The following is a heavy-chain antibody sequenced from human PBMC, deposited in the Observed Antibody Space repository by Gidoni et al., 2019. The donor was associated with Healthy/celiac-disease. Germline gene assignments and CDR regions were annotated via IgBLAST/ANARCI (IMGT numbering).Heavy chain of an antibody. D-gene: IGHD1-26*01. Sequence: QVQLQESGPGLVKPSETLSLTCTVSGGSISSYYWSWIRQPPGKGLEWIGYIYYSGSTNYNPSLKSRVTISVDTSKNQFSLKLSSVTAADTAVYYCARGDPLSGSYYPYWGQGTLVTVSS. J-gene: IGHJ4*02. CDR2: IYYSGST. V-gene: IGHV4-59*01. CDR1: GGSISSYY. CDR3: ARGDPLSGSYYPY.